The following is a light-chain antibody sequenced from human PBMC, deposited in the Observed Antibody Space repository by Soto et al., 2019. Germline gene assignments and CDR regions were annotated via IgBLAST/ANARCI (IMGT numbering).Light chain of an antibody. CDR2: AAS. CDR3: QQSYSTPYT. Sequence: DIQMTQSPSSLSASVGDRVTITCRASQSISSYLHWYQQKPGKAPKLLIYAASSLQSVVPSRFSGSRSGTDFPLTISSLQPEDFATYYCQQSYSTPYTFGQGTKLESK. J-gene: IGKJ2*01. CDR1: QSISSY. V-gene: IGKV1-39*01.